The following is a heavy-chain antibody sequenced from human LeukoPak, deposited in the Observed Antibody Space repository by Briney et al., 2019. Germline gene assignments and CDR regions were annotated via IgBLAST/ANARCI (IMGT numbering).Heavy chain of an antibody. CDR2: INSDGSST. CDR1: GFTFSSYW. Sequence: GGSLRLSCAASGFTFSSYWMHWVRQPPGKGLVWVSRINSDGSSTSYADSVKGRFTISRDNAKNTLYLQMNSLRAEDTAVYYCARDHVVVVPAAYYYYGMDVWGQGTTVTVSS. V-gene: IGHV3-74*01. D-gene: IGHD2-2*01. CDR3: ARDHVVVVPAAYYYYGMDV. J-gene: IGHJ6*02.